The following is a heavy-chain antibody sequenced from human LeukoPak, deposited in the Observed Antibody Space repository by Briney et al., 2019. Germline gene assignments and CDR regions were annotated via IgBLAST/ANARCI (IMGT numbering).Heavy chain of an antibody. Sequence: SETLSLTCNVSGGSISDNDYSWDWIRQPPGKGLEWMGCIHYSGTTYSNPSLKSRISISVDTSKSQFSLKLRSVTAADTAVYYCARRYYFVSGSYYPFDFWGQGTLVSVSS. D-gene: IGHD3-10*01. J-gene: IGHJ4*02. CDR1: GGSISDNDYS. V-gene: IGHV4-39*01. CDR2: IHYSGTT. CDR3: ARRYYFVSGSYYPFDF.